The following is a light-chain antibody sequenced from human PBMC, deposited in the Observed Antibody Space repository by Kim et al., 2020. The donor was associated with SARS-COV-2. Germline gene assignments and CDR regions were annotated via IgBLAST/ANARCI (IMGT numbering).Light chain of an antibody. CDR1: KLGDKY. CDR2: QDS. CDR3: QAWDSSSWV. V-gene: IGLV3-1*01. Sequence: GSPGKTASITCSGDKLGDKYACWYQQKPGQSPVLVIYQDSKRPSGIPERFSGSNSGNTATLTISGTQAMDEADYYCQAWDSSSWVFGGGTQLTVL. J-gene: IGLJ2*01.